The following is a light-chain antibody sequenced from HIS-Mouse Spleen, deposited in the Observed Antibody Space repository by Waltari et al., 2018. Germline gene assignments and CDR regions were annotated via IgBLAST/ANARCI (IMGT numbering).Light chain of an antibody. CDR1: ALPTKY. CDR3: YSTDSSGNHRV. J-gene: IGLJ2*01. V-gene: IGLV3-10*01. Sequence: SYELTQPPSVSVSPGQTARITCSGDALPTKYAYWYQQKSGQAPVLDIYEDSKRPSGIPERFSGSSSGTMATLTISGAQVEDEADYYCYSTDSSGNHRVFGGGTKLTVL. CDR2: EDS.